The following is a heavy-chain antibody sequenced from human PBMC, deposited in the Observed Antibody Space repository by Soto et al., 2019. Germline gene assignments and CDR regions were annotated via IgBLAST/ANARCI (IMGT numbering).Heavy chain of an antibody. V-gene: IGHV1-69*01. J-gene: IGHJ6*02. Sequence: QVQLEQSGGEVKKPGSSVKVSCKASGVTFSKFIMTWVRQAPGLGLEWVGGIIPIFGTANYAQKFQGRVTITADESTSTSYLEVCNLRSEDTAVYYCAKVRYSSPMGYYYGMDVWGQGTAVTVSS. CDR1: GVTFSKFI. CDR2: IIPIFGTA. CDR3: AKVRYSSPMGYYYGMDV. D-gene: IGHD6-19*01.